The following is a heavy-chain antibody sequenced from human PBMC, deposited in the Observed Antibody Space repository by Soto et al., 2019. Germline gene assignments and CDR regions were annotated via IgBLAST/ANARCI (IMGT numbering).Heavy chain of an antibody. Sequence: ASVKVSCKASGDTFTTYDINWVRQATGHGLEWMGWINPNSGNIGYAQRFQGRVTMTRDTAIRTAYMEVSSLRSDDTAVYYCARESEDLTSNSDYWGQGTLVTVSS. CDR2: INPNSGNI. J-gene: IGHJ4*02. V-gene: IGHV1-8*01. CDR3: ARESEDLTSNSDY. CDR1: GDTFTTYD.